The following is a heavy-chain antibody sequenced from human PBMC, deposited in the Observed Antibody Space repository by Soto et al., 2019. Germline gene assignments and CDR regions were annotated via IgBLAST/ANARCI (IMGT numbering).Heavy chain of an antibody. D-gene: IGHD2-15*01. CDR3: ARVHSQYYYYYGMDV. V-gene: IGHV3-33*01. CDR1: GFTFSSYG. J-gene: IGHJ6*02. Sequence: QVQLVESGGGVVQPGRSLRLSCAASGFTFSSYGMHWVRQAPGKGLEWVAVIWYDGSNKYYADSVKDRFTISRDNSKNTLYLQMNSLRAEDTAVYYCARVHSQYYYYYGMDVWGQGTTVTVSS. CDR2: IWYDGSNK.